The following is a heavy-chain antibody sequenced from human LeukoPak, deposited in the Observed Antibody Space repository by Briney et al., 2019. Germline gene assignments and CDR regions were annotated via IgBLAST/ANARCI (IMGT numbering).Heavy chain of an antibody. J-gene: IGHJ5*02. CDR2: ISGGGGST. CDR3: AKDLGPRGAAWFDP. D-gene: IGHD4/OR15-4a*01. V-gene: IGHV3-43*02. CDR1: GFTFDDYA. Sequence: GGALRLSCAASGFTFDDYAMHWVRHAPGKGLEWVALISGGGGSTYYAESVKGRFTISRDNNKNSLYLQLNSLRTEDTAFYYCAKDLGPRGAAWFDPWGQGTLVTVSS.